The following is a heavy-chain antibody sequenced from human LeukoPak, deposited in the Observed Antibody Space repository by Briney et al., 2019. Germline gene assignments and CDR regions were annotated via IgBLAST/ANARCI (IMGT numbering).Heavy chain of an antibody. J-gene: IGHJ4*02. D-gene: IGHD4-17*01. Sequence: GSLRLSCAASGFTFSSYSMNWVRQAPGKGLEWVSSISSSSSYIYYADSVKGRFTISRDNAKNSLYLQMNSLRAEDTAVYYCAKENYGDYIFDYWGQGTLVTVSS. V-gene: IGHV3-21*01. CDR3: AKENYGDYIFDY. CDR2: ISSSSSYI. CDR1: GFTFSSYS.